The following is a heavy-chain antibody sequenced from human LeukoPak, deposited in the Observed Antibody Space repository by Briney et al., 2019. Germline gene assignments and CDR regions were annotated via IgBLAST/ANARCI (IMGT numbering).Heavy chain of an antibody. D-gene: IGHD3-3*01. CDR2: IIPIFGTA. J-gene: IGHJ4*02. Sequence: SVNVSCKASGGTFSSYAISWVRQAPGQGLEWMGGIIPIFGTANYAQKFQGRVTITADESTSTAYMELSSLRSEDTAVYYCARSWGTIFGVTYDYWGQGTLVTVSS. CDR1: GGTFSSYA. V-gene: IGHV1-69*13. CDR3: ARSWGTIFGVTYDY.